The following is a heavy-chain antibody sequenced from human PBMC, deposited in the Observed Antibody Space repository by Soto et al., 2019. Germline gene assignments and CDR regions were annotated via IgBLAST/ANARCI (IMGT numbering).Heavy chain of an antibody. J-gene: IGHJ6*02. CDR3: ARDRIGDYYYYGMDV. Sequence: GGSLRLFCAASGFTFSDYYMSWIRQAPGKGLEWVSYISSSSSYTNYADSVKGRFTISRDNAKNSLYLQMNSLRAEDTAVYYCARDRIGDYYYYGMDVWGQGTTVTVSS. V-gene: IGHV3-11*06. CDR2: ISSSSSYT. CDR1: GFTFSDYY.